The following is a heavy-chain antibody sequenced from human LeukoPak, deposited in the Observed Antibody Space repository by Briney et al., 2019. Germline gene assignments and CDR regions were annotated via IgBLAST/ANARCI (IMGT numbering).Heavy chain of an antibody. J-gene: IGHJ6*04. CDR1: GGSISSSSYY. V-gene: IGHV4-39*01. D-gene: IGHD3-22*01. Sequence: SETLSLTCTVSGGSISSSSYYWGWIRQPPGKGLEWIGSIYYSGSTYYNPSLKSRVTISVDTSKNQFSLKLSSVTAADTAVYYCAGLSITMIVVADVWGKGTTVTVSS. CDR3: AGLSITMIVVADV. CDR2: IYYSGST.